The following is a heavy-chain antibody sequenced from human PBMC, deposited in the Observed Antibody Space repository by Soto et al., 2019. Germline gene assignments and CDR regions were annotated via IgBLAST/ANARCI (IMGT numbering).Heavy chain of an antibody. Sequence: VQLLESGGGLVQPGGSLRISCAASGFTFSSYAMSWVRQAPGKGLDWVSVISGSGGSTYYADSLKGRFTISRDNSQTALYLQNNSLREEDTAVYYCAKRAWGYFYFDDCGKGNLVTVSS. D-gene: IGHD3-16*01. CDR2: ISGSGGST. CDR1: GFTFSSYA. V-gene: IGHV3-23*01. J-gene: IGHJ4*02. CDR3: AKRAWGYFYFDD.